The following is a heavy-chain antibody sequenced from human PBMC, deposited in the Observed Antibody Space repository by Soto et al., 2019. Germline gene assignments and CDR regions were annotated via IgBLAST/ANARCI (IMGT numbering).Heavy chain of an antibody. D-gene: IGHD6-13*01. CDR2: ISGTDGST. V-gene: IGHV3-23*01. CDR3: AKDPCSSWYCKYFEY. J-gene: IGHJ4*02. Sequence: EVQLLESGGGLVQPGGSLRLSCAASGFSFSTNAMNWVRQTPGKGLEWVSGISGTDGSTYYADSVRGRFTISRDNSKNTLYLQMNSLRAEDTALYYCAKDPCSSWYCKYFEYWGQGTLVTVSS. CDR1: GFSFSTNA.